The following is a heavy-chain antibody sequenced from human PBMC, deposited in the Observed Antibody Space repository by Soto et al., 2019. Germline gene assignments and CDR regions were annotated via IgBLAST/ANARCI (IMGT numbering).Heavy chain of an antibody. CDR2: ISDSGATK. Sequence: CGSLRLSCAASGFTFSNCGMNWVRQTPGKGLEWVSYISDSGATKHYADSVKGRFTISRDNGKDSLYLQMNSLRDEDTAVYFCARCSRNSCYSYGVDVWGQGATVTVSS. D-gene: IGHD2-15*01. CDR3: ARCSRNSCYSYGVDV. CDR1: GFTFSNCG. J-gene: IGHJ6*02. V-gene: IGHV3-48*02.